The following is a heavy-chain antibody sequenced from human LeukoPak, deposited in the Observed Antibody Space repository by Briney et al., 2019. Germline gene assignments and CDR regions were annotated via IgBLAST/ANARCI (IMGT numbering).Heavy chain of an antibody. CDR1: GFTFSSYS. J-gene: IGHJ5*02. CDR2: ISSSSSTI. Sequence: GGSLRLSCAASGFTFSSYSMNWVRQAPGKGLEWVSYISSSSSTIYYADSVKGRFTISRDNAKNSLYLQMNSLRDEDTAVYYCARDKSRLYYDSSGYLVSRAGNGFDPWGQGTLVTVSS. V-gene: IGHV3-48*02. CDR3: ARDKSRLYYDSSGYLVSRAGNGFDP. D-gene: IGHD3-22*01.